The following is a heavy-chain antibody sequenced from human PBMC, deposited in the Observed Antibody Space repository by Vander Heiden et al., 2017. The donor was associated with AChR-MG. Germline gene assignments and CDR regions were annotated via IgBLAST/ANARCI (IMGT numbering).Heavy chain of an antibody. CDR2: IWYDGGHI. Sequence: QVQLVESGGGVVQPGRSLRLSCTASGFSFSNHFLPWVRQAPGKGLEWVAIIWYDGGHIFYGDSVKGRFTISRDNSKNTLYLQMDNLRAEDTAVYYCVGESAGDSNWSTFDYWGQGTLVTVSS. V-gene: IGHV3-33*01. J-gene: IGHJ4*02. D-gene: IGHD4-4*01. CDR3: VGESAGDSNWSTFDY. CDR1: GFSFSNHF.